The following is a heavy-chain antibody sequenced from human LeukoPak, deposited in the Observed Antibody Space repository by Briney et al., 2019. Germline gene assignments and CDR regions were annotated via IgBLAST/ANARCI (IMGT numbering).Heavy chain of an antibody. CDR3: ARGSEPYDFWSGYHRYYYYYMDV. CDR1: GYTFTSYD. CDR2: MNPNSGNT. V-gene: IGHV1-8*01. J-gene: IGHJ6*03. Sequence: ASVKVSCKASGYTFTSYDINWVRQATGQGLEWMGWMNPNSGNTGYAQKFQGRVTMTRNTSISTAYMELSSLRSEDTAVYYCARGSEPYDFWSGYHRYYYYYMDVWGKGTTVTVSS. D-gene: IGHD3-3*01.